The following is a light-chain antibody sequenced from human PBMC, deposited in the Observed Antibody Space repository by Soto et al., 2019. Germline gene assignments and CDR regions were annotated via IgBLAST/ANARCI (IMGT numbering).Light chain of an antibody. V-gene: IGKV1-5*01. CDR2: DVF. CDR1: QSITYW. CDR3: QQYHSFSFT. J-gene: IGKJ2*01. Sequence: DIQMTQSPSSLSASVGHRVTITCRASQSITYWLAWYQQKPGRAPKLLIYDVFNLQSGVPSRFSGSGSGTEFTLTISSLQPDDSATYYCQQYHSFSFTFGQGTKLEIK.